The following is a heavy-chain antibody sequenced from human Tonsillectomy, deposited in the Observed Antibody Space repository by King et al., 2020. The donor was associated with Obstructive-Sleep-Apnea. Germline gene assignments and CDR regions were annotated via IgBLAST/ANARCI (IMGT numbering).Heavy chain of an antibody. V-gene: IGHV3-48*04. J-gene: IGHJ4*02. CDR2: ITSSSNTI. Sequence: VQLVESGGGLVQPGGSLRLSCAASGFTFSSYSMNWVRQAPGKGLEWVSYITSSSNTIYYADSVRGRFTISRENAKNSLYLQMNSLRAEDTAVYYCARDSGDSGYDSRPIWGQGILVTVSS. CDR3: ARDSGDSGYDSRPI. D-gene: IGHD5-12*01. CDR1: GFTFSSYS.